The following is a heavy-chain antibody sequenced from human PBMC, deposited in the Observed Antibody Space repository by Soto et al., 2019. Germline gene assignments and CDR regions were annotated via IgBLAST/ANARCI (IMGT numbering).Heavy chain of an antibody. Sequence: EVQLVESGGGLVKPGGSLRLSCAASGFTFSSYSMNWVRQAPGKGLEWVSSISSSSSYIYYADSVKGRFTISRDNAKNSLYLQMKSLRAEDTAVYYCARYGDYPPSHYYYYYYMDVWGKGTTVTVSS. V-gene: IGHV3-21*01. CDR1: GFTFSSYS. CDR3: ARYGDYPPSHYYYYYYMDV. D-gene: IGHD4-17*01. CDR2: ISSSSSYI. J-gene: IGHJ6*03.